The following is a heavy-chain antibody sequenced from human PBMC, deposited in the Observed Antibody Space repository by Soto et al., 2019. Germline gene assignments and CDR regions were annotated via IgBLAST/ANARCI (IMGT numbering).Heavy chain of an antibody. CDR2: INYSGST. CDR3: GGGPNQYFFDY. V-gene: IGHV4-31*03. CDR1: SGSISSGGYY. Sequence: QVQLQESGPGLVKPSETLSLTCTVSSGSISSGGYYWSWIRQHPGKGLEWIGYINYSGSTYYNPSLKRRVTISVDTPKNQFSLRLSSVTAADTAVYYCGGGPNQYFFDYWGQGTLVTVSS. J-gene: IGHJ4*02. D-gene: IGHD3-16*01.